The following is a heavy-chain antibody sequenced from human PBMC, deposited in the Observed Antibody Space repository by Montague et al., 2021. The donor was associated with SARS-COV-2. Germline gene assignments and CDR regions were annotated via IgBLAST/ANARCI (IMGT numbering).Heavy chain of an antibody. CDR2: LHHSWTT. J-gene: IGHJ4*02. CDR3: STSLGGRYDWTDYYFDY. D-gene: IGHD1-20*01. CDR1: SGSVRHYY. Sequence: SETLSLTCAVTSGSVRHYYWSWIRQPPGKGLEWIGNLHHSWTTXXXPSXXXQXTMSVYTYKNQFSLNLISVTAAATAVYFCSTSLGGRYDWTDYYFDYWGQGTLVTVSA. V-gene: IGHV4-59*02.